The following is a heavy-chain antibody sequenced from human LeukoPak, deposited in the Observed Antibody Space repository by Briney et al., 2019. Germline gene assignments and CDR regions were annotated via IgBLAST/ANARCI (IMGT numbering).Heavy chain of an antibody. D-gene: IGHD5-18*01. CDR3: ARGRYSSQYYFDY. Sequence: PGGSLRLSCSASGFTFINYWMSWVRQVPGKGLEWVANIKQDGSEKHYVDSVKGRFTISRDNAKNSLYLQMNSLRAEDTAVYYCARGRYSSQYYFDYWGQGTLVTVSS. CDR2: IKQDGSEK. CDR1: GFTFINYW. V-gene: IGHV3-7*01. J-gene: IGHJ4*02.